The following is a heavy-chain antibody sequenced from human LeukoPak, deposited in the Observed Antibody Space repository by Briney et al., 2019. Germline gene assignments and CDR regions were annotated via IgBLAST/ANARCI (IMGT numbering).Heavy chain of an antibody. V-gene: IGHV1-46*01. CDR1: WFPVPSDY. D-gene: IGHD5-18*01. J-gene: IGHJ4*02. CDR3: ARDFNTARPESYFDY. Sequence: APGKGPSQAFWFPVPSDYIHWVGPAPGQGRGWRGIINPSGGSTSYAQKFQGRVTMTRDTSTSTVYMELSSLRSEDTAVYYCARDFNTARPESYFDYWGQGTLVTVSS. CDR2: INPSGGST.